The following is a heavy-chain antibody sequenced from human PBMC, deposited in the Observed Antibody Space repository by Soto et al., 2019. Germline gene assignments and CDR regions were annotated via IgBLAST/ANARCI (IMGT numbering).Heavy chain of an antibody. CDR3: AKDLKRRYSSSWYDYYYGMDV. D-gene: IGHD6-13*01. CDR2: IIPIFGTA. J-gene: IGHJ6*02. Sequence: SVKVSCKASGGTFSSYAIRWVRQAPGQGLEWMGGIIPIFGTANYAQKFQGRVTITADESTSTAYMELSSLGAEDTAVYYCAKDLKRRYSSSWYDYYYGMDVWGQGTTVTVSS. CDR1: GGTFSSYA. V-gene: IGHV1-69*13.